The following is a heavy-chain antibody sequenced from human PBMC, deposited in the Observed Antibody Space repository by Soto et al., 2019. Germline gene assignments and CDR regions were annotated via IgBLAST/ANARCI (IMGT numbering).Heavy chain of an antibody. CDR3: ASSSWRYYYYGIDP. Sequence: ASVKVSCKASGYTFTSYGISWVRQAPGQGLEWMGWISAYNGNTNYAQKLQGRVTMTTDTSTSTAYMELRSLRSDDTAVYYCASSSWRYYYYGIDPWGQGTLVTVSS. CDR1: GYTFTSYG. J-gene: IGHJ5*02. V-gene: IGHV1-18*01. D-gene: IGHD6-13*01. CDR2: ISAYNGNT.